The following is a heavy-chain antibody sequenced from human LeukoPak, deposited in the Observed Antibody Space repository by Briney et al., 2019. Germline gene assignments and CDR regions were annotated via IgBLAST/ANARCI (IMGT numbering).Heavy chain of an antibody. CDR3: ARDYYDSTPKTRHRPARGYFDY. CDR2: ISAYNGNT. J-gene: IGHJ4*02. CDR1: GYTFTSYG. D-gene: IGHD3-22*01. Sequence: GASVKVSCKASGYTFTSYGISWVRQAPGQGLEWMGWISAYNGNTNYAQKLQGRVTMTTDTSTSTAYMELRSLRSDDTAVYYCARDYYDSTPKTRHRPARGYFDYWGQGTLVTVSS. V-gene: IGHV1-18*01.